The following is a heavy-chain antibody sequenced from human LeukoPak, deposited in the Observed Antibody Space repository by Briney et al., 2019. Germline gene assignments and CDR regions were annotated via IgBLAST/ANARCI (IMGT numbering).Heavy chain of an antibody. J-gene: IGHJ4*02. Sequence: ASVKVSCKASGYTFTGYYMHWVRQAPGQGLEWMGWINPNSGGTNYAQKFQGRVTMTRDTSISTAYMELSRLRSDDTAVYYCARGHRTHYDSSGYYADFDYWGQGTLVTVSS. CDR3: ARGHRTHYDSSGYYADFDY. CDR2: INPNSGGT. D-gene: IGHD3-22*01. CDR1: GYTFTGYY. V-gene: IGHV1-2*02.